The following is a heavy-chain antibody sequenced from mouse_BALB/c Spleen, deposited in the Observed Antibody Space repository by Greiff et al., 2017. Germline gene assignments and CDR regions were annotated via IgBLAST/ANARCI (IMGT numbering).Heavy chain of an antibody. CDR2: IRLKSNNYAT. J-gene: IGHJ1*01. D-gene: IGHD1-2*01. CDR1: GLTFNNYW. V-gene: IGHV6-6*02. CDR3: TRRITTAYWYFDV. Sequence: EVQLVESGGGLVQPGGSMKLSCVASGLTFNNYWMNWVRQSPEKGLEWVAEIRLKSNNYATHYAESVKGRFTISRDDSKSSVYLQMNNLRAEDTGIYFCTRRITTAYWYFDVWGAGTTVTVSS.